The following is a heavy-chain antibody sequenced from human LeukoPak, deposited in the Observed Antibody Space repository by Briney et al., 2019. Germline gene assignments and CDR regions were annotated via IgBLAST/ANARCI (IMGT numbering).Heavy chain of an antibody. V-gene: IGHV3-66*01. CDR1: GFTVSSNY. CDR2: IYSGGST. D-gene: IGHD4-17*01. J-gene: IGHJ4*02. CDR3: ARDSPPGGDYATFVDY. Sequence: GGSLRLSCAAPGFTVSSNYMSWVRQAPGKGLEWVSVIYSGGSTYYADSVKGRFTISRDNSKNTLYLQMNSLRAEDTAVYYCARDSPPGGDYATFVDYWGQGTLVTVSS.